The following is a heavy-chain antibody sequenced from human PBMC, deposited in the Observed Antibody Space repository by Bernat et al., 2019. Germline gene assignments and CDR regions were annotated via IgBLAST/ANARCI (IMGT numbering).Heavy chain of an antibody. CDR1: GFNFNIYA. V-gene: IGHV3-64*01. CDR3: ARDKDGGYAFDY. Sequence: EVELVESGGGLVQPGGSLRLSCAASGFNFNIYAMHWVRQAPGKGLEFLSSVPGNGAKPQYASSVKGRFTISRDNSKNTLYLQMGSLRPDDTALYYCARDKDGGYAFDYWGQGTLVTVSS. J-gene: IGHJ4*02. CDR2: VPGNGAKP. D-gene: IGHD5-12*01.